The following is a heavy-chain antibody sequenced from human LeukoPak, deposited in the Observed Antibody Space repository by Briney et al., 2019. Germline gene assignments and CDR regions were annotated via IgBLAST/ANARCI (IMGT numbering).Heavy chain of an antibody. CDR1: GYTFTSYD. Sequence: SVKVSCKASGYTFTSYDINWVRQATGQGLEWMGWMNPNSGNTGYAQKFQGRVTMTRNTSISTAYMELSSLRSEDTAVYYCARPLWVAATTRGAFDIWGQGTMVTVSS. V-gene: IGHV1-8*01. J-gene: IGHJ3*02. D-gene: IGHD2-15*01. CDR2: MNPNSGNT. CDR3: ARPLWVAATTRGAFDI.